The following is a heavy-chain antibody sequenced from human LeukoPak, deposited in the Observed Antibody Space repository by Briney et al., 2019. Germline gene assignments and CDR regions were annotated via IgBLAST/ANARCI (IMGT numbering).Heavy chain of an antibody. J-gene: IGHJ4*02. CDR1: GFTLRNYA. Sequence: GGSLRLSCAASGFTLRNYAMSWVRQAPGKGLEWVPALSGNGFSTYYADSVKGRFTISRDNSKNTVYFQMNSLRAEDTAVYFCAKDFSSSWRYYFFDSWGLGTLVTVSS. D-gene: IGHD6-13*01. CDR3: AKDFSSSWRYYFFDS. CDR2: LSGNGFST. V-gene: IGHV3-23*01.